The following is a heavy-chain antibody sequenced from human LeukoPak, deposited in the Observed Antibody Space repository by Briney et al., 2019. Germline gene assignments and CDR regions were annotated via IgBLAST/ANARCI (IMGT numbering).Heavy chain of an antibody. CDR3: AYYGKDSSSWYRGNDY. D-gene: IGHD6-13*01. V-gene: IGHV3-11*04. CDR2: ISSSGSTI. CDR1: GFTFSDYY. J-gene: IGHJ4*02. Sequence: GGSLRLSCAASGFTFSDYYMSWIRQAPGKGLEWVSYISSSGSTIYYAVSVKGRFTIFRDNAKNSLYLQMNSLRAEDTAVYYCAYYGKDSSSWYRGNDYWGQGTLVTVSS.